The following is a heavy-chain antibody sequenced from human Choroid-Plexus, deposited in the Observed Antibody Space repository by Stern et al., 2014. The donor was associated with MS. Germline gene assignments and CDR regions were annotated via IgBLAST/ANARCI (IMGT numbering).Heavy chain of an antibody. D-gene: IGHD4-17*01. CDR3: ARGRGINGDYYYFDD. CDR1: GGSVRRGTYY. V-gene: IGHV4-61*01. Sequence: VQLLESGPGLVKPSETLSLTCSVSGGSVRRGTYYWSWFRQPPGKGLEWSGYVSYSGSTNDNPSLDSRATISVDTSKNQFSLTLRSVTAADTAVYYCARGRGINGDYYYFDDWGQGTLVPVSS. CDR2: VSYSGST. J-gene: IGHJ4*02.